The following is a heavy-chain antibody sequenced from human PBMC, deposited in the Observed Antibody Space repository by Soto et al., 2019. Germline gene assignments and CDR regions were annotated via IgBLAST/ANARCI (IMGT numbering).Heavy chain of an antibody. CDR3: ARAISDYSNHFDY. V-gene: IGHV3-21*01. CDR1: GFTFSSYS. J-gene: IGHJ4*02. D-gene: IGHD4-4*01. CDR2: ISSSSSYI. Sequence: GGSLRLSCAASGFTFSSYSMNWVRQAPGKGLEWVSSISSSSSYIYYADSVKGRFTISRDNAKNSLYLQMNSLRAEDTAVYYCARAISDYSNHFDYWGQGTLVTVSS.